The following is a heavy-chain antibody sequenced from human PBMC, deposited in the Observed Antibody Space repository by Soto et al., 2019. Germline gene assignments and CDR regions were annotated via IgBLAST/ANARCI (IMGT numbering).Heavy chain of an antibody. CDR3: ARSLRNDFFDY. V-gene: IGHV4-59*01. J-gene: IGHJ4*02. Sequence: LSLTCTVSGGSIRRYFWSWIRQPPGKGLEFIGYIFYSGSTNYNPSLKSRLTITVDTSKNQFSLKLSSVTAADTAVYFCARSLRNDFFDYWGQGTLVTVSS. CDR1: GGSIRRYF. CDR2: IFYSGST. D-gene: IGHD3-16*01.